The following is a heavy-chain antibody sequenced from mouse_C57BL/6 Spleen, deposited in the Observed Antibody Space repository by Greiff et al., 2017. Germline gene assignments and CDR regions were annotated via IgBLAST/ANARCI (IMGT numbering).Heavy chain of an antibody. D-gene: IGHD4-1*01. V-gene: IGHV1-63*01. CDR2: IYPGGGYT. CDR3: ARGGVTGTTYYFDD. J-gene: IGHJ2*01. Sequence: VQLQQSGAELVRPGTSVKMSCKASGYTFTNYWIGWAKQRPGHGLEWIGDIYPGGGYTNYNEKFKGKATLTADKSSSTAYMQFSSLTSEDSAIYYCARGGVTGTTYYFDDWGQGTTLTGSS. CDR1: GYTFTNYW.